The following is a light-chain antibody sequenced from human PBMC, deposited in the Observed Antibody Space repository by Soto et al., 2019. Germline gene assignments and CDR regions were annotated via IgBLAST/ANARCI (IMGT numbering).Light chain of an antibody. CDR2: TAS. Sequence: DIQMTHSPSSLSASVVDTVTITFRSSQTISSWLAWYQQKPGKAPRLLIYTASTLESGVPSRFSASGSGTEFTLTISSLHPDDFATYYCKEYNNYWKFGQGTKVDIK. CDR3: KEYNNYWK. CDR1: QTISSW. J-gene: IGKJ1*01. V-gene: IGKV1-5*01.